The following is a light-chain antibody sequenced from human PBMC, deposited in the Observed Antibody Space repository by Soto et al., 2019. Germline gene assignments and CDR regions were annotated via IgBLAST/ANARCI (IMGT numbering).Light chain of an antibody. Sequence: IVLTQSPGTQSLSPGERATLSCRASQSINDNYIVWYQQKRGQAPNVVIYGATSRPTGIPDRFSGSGSGTDFTLTISRLEPEDFAVYYCQQYANSPATFGQGTTVEIK. J-gene: IGKJ1*01. CDR1: QSINDNY. CDR3: QQYANSPAT. CDR2: GAT. V-gene: IGKV3-20*01.